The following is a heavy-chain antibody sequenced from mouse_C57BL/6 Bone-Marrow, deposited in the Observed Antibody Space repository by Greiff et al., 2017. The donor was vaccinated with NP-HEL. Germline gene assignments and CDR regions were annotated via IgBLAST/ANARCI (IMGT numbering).Heavy chain of an antibody. CDR3: AITTVVATDYAMDY. CDR1: GFTFSSYA. CDR2: ISDGGSYT. Sequence: EVKVVESGGGLVKPGGSLKLSCAASGFTFSSYAMSWVRQTPEKRLEWVATISDGGSYTYYPDNVKGRFTISRDNAKNNLYLQMSHLKSEDTAMYYCAITTVVATDYAMDYWGQGTSVTVSS. J-gene: IGHJ4*01. V-gene: IGHV5-4*03. D-gene: IGHD1-1*01.